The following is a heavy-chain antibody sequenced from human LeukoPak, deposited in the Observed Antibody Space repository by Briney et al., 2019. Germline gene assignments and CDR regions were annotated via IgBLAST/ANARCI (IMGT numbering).Heavy chain of an antibody. J-gene: IGHJ4*02. D-gene: IGHD6-6*01. CDR3: AKPYSSFEYYFDY. Sequence: GGSLRLSCAASGFTFSSYGMHWVRQAPGKGLEWVAVIWYDGSNKYYADSVKGRFTISRDNSKNTLYPQMNSLRAEDTAVYYCAKPYSSFEYYFDYWGQGTLVTVSS. V-gene: IGHV3-33*06. CDR1: GFTFSSYG. CDR2: IWYDGSNK.